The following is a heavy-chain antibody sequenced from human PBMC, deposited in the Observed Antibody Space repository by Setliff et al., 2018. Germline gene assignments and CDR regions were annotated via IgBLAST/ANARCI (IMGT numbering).Heavy chain of an antibody. CDR3: AKDSATYLNWFDP. Sequence: GGSLRLSCAASGFTFSSYAMSWVRQAPGKGLEWVSAVSASGVRTYYADSVKGRFTISRDNSKNTLYLQMNSLRAEDTAVYYCAKDSATYLNWFDPWGRGTLVTVSS. J-gene: IGHJ5*02. CDR2: VSASGVRT. V-gene: IGHV3-23*01. D-gene: IGHD6-19*01. CDR1: GFTFSSYA.